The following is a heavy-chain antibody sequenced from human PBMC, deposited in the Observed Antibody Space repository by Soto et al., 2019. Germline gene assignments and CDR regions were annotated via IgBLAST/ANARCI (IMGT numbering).Heavy chain of an antibody. CDR1: GGSISSGGYS. Sequence: SETLSLTCAVSGGSISSGGYSWSWIRQPPGKGLEWIGYIYHSGSTYYNPSLKSRVTISVDRSKNQFSLKLSSVTAADTAVYYCARAHYGDYGYGMDVWGQGILVTVSS. J-gene: IGHJ6*02. V-gene: IGHV4-30-2*01. CDR3: ARAHYGDYGYGMDV. D-gene: IGHD4-17*01. CDR2: IYHSGST.